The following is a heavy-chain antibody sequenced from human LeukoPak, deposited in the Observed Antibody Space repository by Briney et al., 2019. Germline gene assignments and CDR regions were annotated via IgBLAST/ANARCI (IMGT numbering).Heavy chain of an antibody. V-gene: IGHV4-59*08. D-gene: IGHD6-6*01. CDR2: LYNSGST. CDR1: GGSISSFY. J-gene: IGHJ6*03. Sequence: SETLSLTCTVSGGSISSFYWSWMRQPPGKGLEWIGHLYNSGSTNYNPSLQSRVTISVDTSKNQFSLKLSSVTAADTAVYYCARSGAARRVYYYYMDVWGKGTTVTVSS. CDR3: ARSGAARRVYYYYMDV.